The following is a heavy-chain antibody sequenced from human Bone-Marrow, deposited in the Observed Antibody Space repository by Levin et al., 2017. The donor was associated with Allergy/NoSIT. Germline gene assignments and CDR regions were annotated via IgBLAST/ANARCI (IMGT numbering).Heavy chain of an antibody. V-gene: IGHV3-33*01. CDR2: IWYDGSNK. CDR1: GFTFSSYG. D-gene: IGHD2-21*02. Sequence: PGGSLRLSCAASGFTFSSYGMHWVRQAPGKGLEWVAVIWYDGSNKYYADSVKGRFTISRDNSKNTLYLQMNSLRAEDTAVYYCARAYCGGDCFSLDVRAPNYYYYGVDVWGQGTTVTVSS. J-gene: IGHJ6*02. CDR3: ARAYCGGDCFSLDVRAPNYYYYGVDV.